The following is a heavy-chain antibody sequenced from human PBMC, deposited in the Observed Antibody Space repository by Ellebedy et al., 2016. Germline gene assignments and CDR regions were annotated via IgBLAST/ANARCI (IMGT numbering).Heavy chain of an antibody. CDR1: GFTFSTYW. Sequence: GESLKISCIGSGFTFSTYWMYWVRQAPGKGLEWVASIKEDGSNKHYVDSVKGRFTISRDNAKNSLYLQMNGLRVEDTAIYYCATDLHPFTRGWGYWGQGTQVTVS. D-gene: IGHD3-10*01. V-gene: IGHV3-7*01. CDR2: IKEDGSNK. J-gene: IGHJ4*02. CDR3: ATDLHPFTRGWGY.